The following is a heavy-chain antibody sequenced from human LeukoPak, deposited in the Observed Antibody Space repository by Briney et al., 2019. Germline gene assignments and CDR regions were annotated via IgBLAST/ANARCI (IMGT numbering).Heavy chain of an antibody. V-gene: IGHV4-4*07. J-gene: IGHJ6*02. Sequence: SETLSLTCTVSGGSISSYYWSWIRQPAGKGLEWIGRIYTSGSTNYNPSLKSRVTMSVDTSKNQFSLKLSSVTAADTAVYYCARESVVAGTWTLNYYYYGMDVWGQGTTVTVS. CDR1: GGSISSYY. CDR2: IYTSGST. CDR3: ARESVVAGTWTLNYYYYGMDV. D-gene: IGHD6-19*01.